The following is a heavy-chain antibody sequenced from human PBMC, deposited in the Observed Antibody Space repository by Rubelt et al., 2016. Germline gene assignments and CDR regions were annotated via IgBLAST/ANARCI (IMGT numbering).Heavy chain of an antibody. CDR3: ASFHLSRDY. V-gene: IGHV4-4*01. CDR1: GGSVNSRNW. D-gene: IGHD3-3*02. CDR2: IYYSGSA. Sequence: QVQLQESGPGLVRPSGTLSLTCAVSGGSVNSRNWWSWVRQPPGKGLAWIGYIYYSGSAIYNPSLTSRVTISVDTSKNPFSLKRSSVTAADTAVYCWASFHLSRDYWGQGILVTVSP. J-gene: IGHJ4*02.